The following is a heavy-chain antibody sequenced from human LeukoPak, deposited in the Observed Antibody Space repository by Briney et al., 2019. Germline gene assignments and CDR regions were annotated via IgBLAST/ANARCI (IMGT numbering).Heavy chain of an antibody. CDR3: ARGIAVAGISGRSY. CDR2: IKEDGSEK. D-gene: IGHD6-19*01. CDR1: GFTFSSYW. J-gene: IGHJ4*02. V-gene: IGHV3-7*01. Sequence: GGSLRLSCTASGFTFSSYWMSWVRQAPGKGLEWVANIKEDGSEKYYVGSVKGRFTISRDNAENSLYLQMNSLRAEDTAVYYCARGIAVAGISGRSYWGQGSLVTVSS.